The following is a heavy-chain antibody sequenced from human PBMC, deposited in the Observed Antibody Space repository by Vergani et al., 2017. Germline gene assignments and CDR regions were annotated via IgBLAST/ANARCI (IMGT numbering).Heavy chain of an antibody. CDR1: GFTFSTYA. CDR3: VREGSYCGSTTCRNPSYVYYYHMDV. CDR2: IYYDGSKK. D-gene: IGHD2-21*01. J-gene: IGHJ6*03. Sequence: QVQLVESGGDVVQPGRSLRLSCTSSGFTFSTYAMHWVRQAPGKGLEWVAIIYYDGSKKYYADSVKGRFTISRDNSRNTLDLLMSSLRAEDTAIYYCVREGSYCGSTTCRNPSYVYYYHMDVWGEGTTVTVSS. V-gene: IGHV3-33*01.